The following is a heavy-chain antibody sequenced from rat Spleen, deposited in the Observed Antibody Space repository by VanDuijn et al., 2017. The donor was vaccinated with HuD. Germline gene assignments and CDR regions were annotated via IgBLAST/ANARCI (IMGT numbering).Heavy chain of an antibody. J-gene: IGHJ3*01. V-gene: IGHV5-31*01. CDR3: ARQGYGYDGGFAY. CDR2: ISNTGGTT. D-gene: IGHD1-7*01. CDR1: GFTFNDYW. Sequence: EVQLVESGGGLVQPGRSLKLSCVASGFTFNDYWMTWIRQAPGKGLEWVASISNTGGTTYYPDSMKGRFTISSDNAKSTLYLQMDSLRSEATATYYCARQGYGYDGGFAYWGQGTLVTVSS.